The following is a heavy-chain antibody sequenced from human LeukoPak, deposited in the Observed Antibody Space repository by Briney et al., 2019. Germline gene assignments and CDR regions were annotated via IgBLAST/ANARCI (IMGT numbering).Heavy chain of an antibody. D-gene: IGHD1-1*01. Sequence: GGSLRLSCGASGFTISRYWMSWVRQAPGKGLEWVANIKQDGSERTYVDSVKGRFTISRDNAKNSLYLQMNSLRVEDTAMYSCAREGGTDWYDPWGQGTLVTVSS. CDR3: AREGGTDWYDP. CDR1: GFTISRYW. J-gene: IGHJ5*02. CDR2: IKQDGSER. V-gene: IGHV3-7*01.